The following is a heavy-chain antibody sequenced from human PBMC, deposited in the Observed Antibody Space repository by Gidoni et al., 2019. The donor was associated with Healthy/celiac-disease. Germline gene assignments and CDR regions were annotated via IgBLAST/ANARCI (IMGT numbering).Heavy chain of an antibody. D-gene: IGHD2-2*01. V-gene: IGHV3-48*02. CDR2: SSTI. J-gene: IGHJ5*02. CDR3: ARDPAYIVVVPAAMGFDP. Sequence: SSTIYYADSVKGRFTISRDNAKNSLYLQMNSLRDEDTAVYYCARDPAYIVVVPAAMGFDPWGQGTLVTVSS.